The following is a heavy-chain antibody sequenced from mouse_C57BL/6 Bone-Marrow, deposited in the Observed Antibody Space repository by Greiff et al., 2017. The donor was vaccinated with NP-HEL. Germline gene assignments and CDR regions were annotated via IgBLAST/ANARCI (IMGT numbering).Heavy chain of an antibody. D-gene: IGHD2-3*01. CDR3: TTGLLPFLDY. V-gene: IGHV14-4*01. J-gene: IGHJ4*01. Sequence: VQLKQSGAELVRPGASVKLSCTASGFNIKDDYMHWVKQRPEQGLEWIGWIDPENGDTEYASKFQGKATITADTSSNTAYLQRSSLTSEDTAVYYCTTGLLPFLDYWGQGTSVTVSS. CDR1: GFNIKDDY. CDR2: IDPENGDT.